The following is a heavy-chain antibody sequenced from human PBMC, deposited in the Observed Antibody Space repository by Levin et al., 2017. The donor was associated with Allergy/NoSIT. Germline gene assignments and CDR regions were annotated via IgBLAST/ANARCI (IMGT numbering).Heavy chain of an antibody. CDR3: ARGRCSSTSCYRGYYDGMDV. V-gene: IGHV4-34*01. CDR1: GGSFSGYY. J-gene: IGHJ6*02. Sequence: SETLSLTCAVYGGSFSGYYWSWIRQPPGKGLEWIGEINHSGSTNYNPSLKRRVTISVDTSKNQFSLKLSSVTAADTAVYYCARGRCSSTSCYRGYYDGMDVWGQGTTVTVSS. D-gene: IGHD2-2*02. CDR2: INHSGST.